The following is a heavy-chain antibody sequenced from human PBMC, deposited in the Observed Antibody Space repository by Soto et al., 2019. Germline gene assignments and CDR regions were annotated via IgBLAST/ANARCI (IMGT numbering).Heavy chain of an antibody. V-gene: IGHV1-18*04. Sequence: QVQLVQSGAEVKKPGASVKVSCKASDYTFTRSGINWVRQAPGQGLEGMGWISAHDSKTNYAQNLQGRVTLTTDTSTSTAYMELRSLRSDDTAVYYWARGGVVRGNWFDPWGQGTLVTVSS. J-gene: IGHJ5*02. CDR2: ISAHDSKT. CDR3: ARGGVVRGNWFDP. D-gene: IGHD3-10*01. CDR1: DYTFTRSG.